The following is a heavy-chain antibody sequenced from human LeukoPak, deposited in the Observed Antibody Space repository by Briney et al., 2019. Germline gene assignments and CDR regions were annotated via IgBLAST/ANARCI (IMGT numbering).Heavy chain of an antibody. V-gene: IGHV4-39*07. CDR1: GGSISSSSYY. D-gene: IGHD6-13*01. CDR2: IYYSGST. Sequence: SETLSLTCTVSGGSISSSSYYWGWIRQPPGKGLEWIGSIYYSGSTYYNPSLKSRVTISVDTSKNQFSLKLSSVTAADTAVYYCARGGMRHSSSWYWFDAWGQGTLVTVSS. J-gene: IGHJ5*02. CDR3: ARGGMRHSSSWYWFDA.